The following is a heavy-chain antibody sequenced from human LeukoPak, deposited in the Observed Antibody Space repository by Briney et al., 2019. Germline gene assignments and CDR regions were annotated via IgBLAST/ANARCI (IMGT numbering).Heavy chain of an antibody. CDR2: IYTSGST. Sequence: SETLSLTCAVSGGSISSGSYYWSWIRQPAGKGLEWIGRIYTSGSTNYNPSLKSRVTISVDTSKNQFSLKLSSVTAADTAVYYCARDPEGSLYYGLGHWYFDLWGRSTLVTVFS. CDR3: ARDPEGSLYYGLGHWYFDL. CDR1: GGSISSGSYY. V-gene: IGHV4-61*02. D-gene: IGHD3-10*01. J-gene: IGHJ2*01.